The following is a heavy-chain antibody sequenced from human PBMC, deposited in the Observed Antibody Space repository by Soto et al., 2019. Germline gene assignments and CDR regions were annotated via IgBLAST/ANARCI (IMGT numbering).Heavy chain of an antibody. V-gene: IGHV4-34*01. D-gene: IGHD5-18*01. CDR1: SGSLTDHY. J-gene: IGHJ6*02. Sequence: NPSETLSLTCGVFSGSLTDHYWTWIRQTPGKGLEWIGEINHSGITDYNPSLKSRVTLSLDTSKDQFSLKVTALTAADTAVYYCARGKPSGYRFGPRNFFYYGMDVWGPGTTVTAP. CDR3: ARGKPSGYRFGPRNFFYYGMDV. CDR2: INHSGIT.